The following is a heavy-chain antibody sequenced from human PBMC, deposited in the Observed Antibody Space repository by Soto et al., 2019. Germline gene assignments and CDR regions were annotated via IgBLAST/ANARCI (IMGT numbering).Heavy chain of an antibody. CDR3: AREINGAGDYFDL. J-gene: IGHJ4*02. Sequence: QLQLQESGSGLVKPSQTLSLTCAVSGVSINSGTYSWSWIRQPPGKGLEWVGYISHRGNTYYNSSLRSRDAISLDTSKTQFSLRLSSVTAADTAVYYCAREINGAGDYFDLWGQGTLVTVSS. CDR2: ISHRGNT. V-gene: IGHV4-30-2*01. D-gene: IGHD1-26*01. CDR1: GVSINSGTYS.